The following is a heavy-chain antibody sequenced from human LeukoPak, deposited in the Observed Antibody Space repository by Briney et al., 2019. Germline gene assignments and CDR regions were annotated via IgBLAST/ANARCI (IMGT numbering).Heavy chain of an antibody. CDR3: ASHYYGSGSYDY. J-gene: IGHJ4*02. V-gene: IGHV1-69*13. CDR1: GGTFSSYA. CDR2: IIPIFGTA. D-gene: IGHD3-10*01. Sequence: GASVKVSCKASGGTFSSYAISWVRQAPGQGLEWMGGIIPIFGTANYAQKFQGRVTITADESTSTAYMELSSLRSEDTAAYYCASHYYGSGSYDYWGQGTLVTVSS.